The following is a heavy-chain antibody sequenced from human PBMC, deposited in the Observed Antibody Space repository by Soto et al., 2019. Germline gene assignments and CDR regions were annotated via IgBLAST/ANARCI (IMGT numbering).Heavy chain of an antibody. CDR2: ISFDGSKK. Sequence: QVQLVESGGGVVQPGRSLRLSCAASGFTFSRYGMHWVRQAPGKGLEWVAVISFDGSKKYYAESMTGRFTISRDNSKNTLYLQVNSLRAEDTAVYYCAKEAGSVTSDFWGQGTLVTVSS. J-gene: IGHJ4*02. CDR1: GFTFSRYG. D-gene: IGHD4-4*01. V-gene: IGHV3-30*18. CDR3: AKEAGSVTSDF.